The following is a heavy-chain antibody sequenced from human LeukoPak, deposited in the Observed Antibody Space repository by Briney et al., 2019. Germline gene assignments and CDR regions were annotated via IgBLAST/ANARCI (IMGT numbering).Heavy chain of an antibody. CDR3: ARLRETLDY. V-gene: IGHV4-39*01. Sequence: SETLSLTCTVSGGSISSGGFYWGWFRQPPGRGLEWIGSIFYTGSTYYNPSLKSRVSISVDTSKNQFSLKLSSVTAADTAVYYCARLRETLDYWGQGTLVIVPS. J-gene: IGHJ4*02. CDR2: IFYTGST. D-gene: IGHD1-26*01. CDR1: GGSISSGGFY.